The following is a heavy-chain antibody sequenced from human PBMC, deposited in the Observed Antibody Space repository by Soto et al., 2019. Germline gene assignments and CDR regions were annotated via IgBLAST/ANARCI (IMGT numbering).Heavy chain of an antibody. Sequence: QVQLVQSGAEVKKPGASVKVSCKASGDTFTDYYIHWVRQAPGQGLEWMGTVNPSGGHTTYAQHFLGRMTMTRDTSTSTVYMELTSLTSEDTAVYYCARGGLVVVVTAALDYWGQGTLVTVSS. CDR1: GDTFTDYY. D-gene: IGHD2-21*02. CDR3: ARGGLVVVVTAALDY. CDR2: VNPSGGHT. J-gene: IGHJ4*02. V-gene: IGHV1-46*01.